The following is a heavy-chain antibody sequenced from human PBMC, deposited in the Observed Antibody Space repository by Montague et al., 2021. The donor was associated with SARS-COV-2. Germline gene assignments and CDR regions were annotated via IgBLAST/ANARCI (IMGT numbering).Heavy chain of an antibody. D-gene: IGHD5-24*01. Sequence: SLRLSCAASGFTFGDYAMHWVRQAPGKGLEWVSGISWNSSSIGYADSVKGRFTISRDNAKNSLYLQMNSLRAEDTALYYCAKVVMGTIYIIGYFDLWGRGTLVTVSS. CDR2: ISWNSSSI. J-gene: IGHJ2*01. CDR3: AKVVMGTIYIIGYFDL. CDR1: GFTFGDYA. V-gene: IGHV3-9*01.